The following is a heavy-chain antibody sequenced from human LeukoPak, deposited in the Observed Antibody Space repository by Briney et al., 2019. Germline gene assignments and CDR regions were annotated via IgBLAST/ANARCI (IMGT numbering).Heavy chain of an antibody. CDR2: ISYDGSNK. Sequence: GGSLRLSCAASGFTFSSYGMHWVRQAPGKGLEWVAVISYDGSNKYYADSVKGRFTISRDNAKNSLYLQMNSLRAEDTAVYYCARGEWSSSPFDYWGQGTLVTVSS. D-gene: IGHD6-6*01. CDR3: ARGEWSSSPFDY. V-gene: IGHV3-30*03. CDR1: GFTFSSYG. J-gene: IGHJ4*02.